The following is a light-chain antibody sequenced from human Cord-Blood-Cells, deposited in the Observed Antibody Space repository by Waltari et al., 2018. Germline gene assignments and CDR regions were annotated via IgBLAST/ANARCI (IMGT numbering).Light chain of an antibody. Sequence: QSALTQPASVSGSPGQSITIYCTVTSRDVGSYNHVSWYQQHPGKAPKPMIYEVSKRPSGVSNRFSGSKSGNTASLTISGLQAEDEADYYCCSYAGSSTFVFGTGTKVTVL. V-gene: IGLV2-23*02. J-gene: IGLJ1*01. CDR3: CSYAGSSTFV. CDR1: SRDVGSYNH. CDR2: EVS.